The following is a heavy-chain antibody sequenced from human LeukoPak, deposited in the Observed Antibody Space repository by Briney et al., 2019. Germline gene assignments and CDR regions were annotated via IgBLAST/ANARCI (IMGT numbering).Heavy chain of an antibody. CDR1: GFIFRNYW. J-gene: IGHJ3*02. V-gene: IGHV3-74*01. CDR3: VRDLRYDSYDI. CDR2: INSDGSST. Sequence: GGSLRLSCAASGFIFRNYWMHWVRQAPGKGLVWVSRINSDGSSTSYADSVKGRLTISRDNAKNTLYLQMNSLRAEDTAVYYCVRDLRYDSYDIWGQGTMVTVSS.